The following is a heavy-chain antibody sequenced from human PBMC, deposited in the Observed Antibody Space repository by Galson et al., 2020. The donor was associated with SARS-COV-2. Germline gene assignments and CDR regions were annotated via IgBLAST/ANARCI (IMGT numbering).Heavy chain of an antibody. J-gene: IGHJ3*02. CDR1: GGSISSGGYY. CDR2: IYYSGST. V-gene: IGHV4-31*03. CDR3: ASPYGSGSPGAFDI. Sequence: SETLSLTCTVSGGSISSGGYYWSWIRQHPGKGLEWIGYIYYSGSTYYNPSLKSRVTISVDTSKNQFSLKLSSVTAADTAVYYCASPYGSGSPGAFDIWGQGTMVTVSS. D-gene: IGHD3-10*01.